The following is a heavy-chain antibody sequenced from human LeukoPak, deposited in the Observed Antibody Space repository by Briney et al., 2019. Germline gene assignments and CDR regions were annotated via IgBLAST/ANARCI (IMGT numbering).Heavy chain of an antibody. CDR1: GFTFSDYY. CDR3: ARGTSRLLWFGENQGYGMDV. D-gene: IGHD3-10*01. J-gene: IGHJ6*02. CDR2: ISSSGSTI. Sequence: GGSLRLSCAASGFTFSDYYMSWIRQAPGKGLEWVSYISSSGSTIYYADSVKGRFTISRDNAKNSLYPQMNSLRAEDTAVYYCARGTSRLLWFGENQGYGMDVWGQGTTVTVSS. V-gene: IGHV3-11*01.